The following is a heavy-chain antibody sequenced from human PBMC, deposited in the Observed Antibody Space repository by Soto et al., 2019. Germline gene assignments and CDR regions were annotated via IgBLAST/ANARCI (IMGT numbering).Heavy chain of an antibody. Sequence: SETLFLTCTVSGGSISSGDYYWSWIRQPPGKGLEWIGYIYYSGSTYYNPSLKSRVTISVDTSKNQFSLKLSSVTAADTAVYYCAREPSGWGVWYYGMDVWGQGTTVTVSS. D-gene: IGHD3-10*01. V-gene: IGHV4-30-4*01. CDR3: AREPSGWGVWYYGMDV. J-gene: IGHJ6*02. CDR1: GGSISSGDYY. CDR2: IYYSGST.